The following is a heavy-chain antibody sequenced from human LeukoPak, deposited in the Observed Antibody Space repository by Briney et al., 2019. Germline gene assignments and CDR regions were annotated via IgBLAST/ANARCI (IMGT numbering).Heavy chain of an antibody. CDR1: GFTFSSYG. CDR2: ISYDGSNK. CDR3: ARSARPLDS. Sequence: GRSLRLSCAASGFTFSSYGMHWVRQAPGKGLEWVAVISYDGSNKYYADSVKGRFTISRDNSKNTLYLQMNSLRAEDTAVYYCARSARPLDSWGQGTLVTVSS. J-gene: IGHJ4*02. V-gene: IGHV3-30*03. D-gene: IGHD6-25*01.